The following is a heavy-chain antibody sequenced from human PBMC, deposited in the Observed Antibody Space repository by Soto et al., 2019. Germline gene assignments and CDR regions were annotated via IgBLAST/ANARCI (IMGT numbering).Heavy chain of an antibody. CDR3: AHTGPVKSITIFGVVPWGTDWFDP. CDR2: IYWDDDK. J-gene: IGHJ5*02. Sequence: QITLKESGPTLVKPTQTLTLTCTFSGFSLSTSGVGVGWIGQPPGKALEWLALIYWDDDKRYSPSLKSRLTITKDTSKNQVVLTMTNMDPVDTVTYYCAHTGPVKSITIFGVVPWGTDWFDPWGQGTLVTVSS. CDR1: GFSLSTSGVG. D-gene: IGHD3-3*01. V-gene: IGHV2-5*02.